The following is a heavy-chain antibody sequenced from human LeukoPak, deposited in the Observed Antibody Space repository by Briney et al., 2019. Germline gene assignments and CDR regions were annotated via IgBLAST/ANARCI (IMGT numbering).Heavy chain of an antibody. J-gene: IGHJ4*02. D-gene: IGHD1-14*01. CDR3: ARDCRPYLRYEIDY. CDR2: IKQDGSEK. Sequence: PGGSLRLSCAASGFTFSSYWMSWVRQAPGKGLEWVANIKQDGSEKYYVNSVKGRFTISRDNAKNSLYLQMNSLRAEDTAVYYCARDCRPYLRYEIDYWGQGTLVTVSS. CDR1: GFTFSSYW. V-gene: IGHV3-7*01.